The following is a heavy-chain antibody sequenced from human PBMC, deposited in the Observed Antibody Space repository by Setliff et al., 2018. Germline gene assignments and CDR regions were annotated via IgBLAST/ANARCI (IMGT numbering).Heavy chain of an antibody. Sequence: GGSLRLSCAASRFTFSNYWMSWVRQAPGKGLEWVANIKEDGSEKYYVDSVKGRFTISRDNAKNSLDLQMNNLRDEDTAGYYCARDRWKVIVNRGDDAFDLWGQGTMVTVSS. V-gene: IGHV3-7*01. D-gene: IGHD3-22*01. CDR3: ARDRWKVIVNRGDDAFDL. J-gene: IGHJ3*01. CDR2: IKEDGSEK. CDR1: RFTFSNYW.